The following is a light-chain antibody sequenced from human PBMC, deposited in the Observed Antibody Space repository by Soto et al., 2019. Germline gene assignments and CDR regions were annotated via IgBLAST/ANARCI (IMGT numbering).Light chain of an antibody. CDR2: DAS. Sequence: DVQLTQSPSSLSASVGDRVTITCRASHDIKSYLNWYQQKPGKAPKIMIYDASSLQSGVPSRFSSSGSGTDFNLSISSLQPEDCATYYCQQSHSMSWTFGQGTKVEIK. V-gene: IGKV1-39*01. CDR1: HDIKSY. J-gene: IGKJ1*01. CDR3: QQSHSMSWT.